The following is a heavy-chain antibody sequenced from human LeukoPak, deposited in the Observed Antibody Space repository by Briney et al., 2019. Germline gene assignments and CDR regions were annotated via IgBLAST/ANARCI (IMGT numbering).Heavy chain of an antibody. CDR3: AKSLRNGSGWASDY. CDR2: ITWSNGEI. D-gene: IGHD6-19*01. CDR1: GLTFDVYA. V-gene: IGHV3-9*01. Sequence: PGRSLRLSCAASGLTFDVYAVHRVRQAPGKGLEWVSGITWSNGEIAYADSVKGRFTISRDNAKNSLYLQMNSLRTEDTAVYYCAKSLRNGSGWASDYWGQGTLVTVSS. J-gene: IGHJ4*02.